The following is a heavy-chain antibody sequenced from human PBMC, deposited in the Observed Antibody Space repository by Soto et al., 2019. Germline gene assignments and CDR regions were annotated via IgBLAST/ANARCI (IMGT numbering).Heavy chain of an antibody. CDR2: ISYDGSNK. J-gene: IGHJ3*02. Sequence: QVQLVESGGGGVKPGRSLRLSFAASGFPFSTYGMHGFRKAPGKGLGGGAVISYDGSNKYYADSVKGRFTISRDNSKNTLYLQMNSLRAEDTAVYYCAKLAVAYCGGDCYSDAFDIWGQGTMVTVSS. D-gene: IGHD2-21*02. CDR3: AKLAVAYCGGDCYSDAFDI. V-gene: IGHV3-30*18. CDR1: GFPFSTYG.